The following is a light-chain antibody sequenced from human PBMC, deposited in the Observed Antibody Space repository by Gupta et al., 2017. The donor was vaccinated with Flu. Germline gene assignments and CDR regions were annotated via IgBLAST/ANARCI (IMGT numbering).Light chain of an antibody. V-gene: IGLV2-8*01. CDR1: ISDVGGYKF. CDR3: HSEAAGNNVVV. Sequence: SALTQPPSASGSPGPSVTISCTGTISDVGGYKFVSWYPQHPGKAPTLMTYEVNTRPSVVPDRFSGSKSGNTAALTVSGLQAEEEADYYCHSEAAGNNVVVFGGGTKLTVL. CDR2: EVN. J-gene: IGLJ2*01.